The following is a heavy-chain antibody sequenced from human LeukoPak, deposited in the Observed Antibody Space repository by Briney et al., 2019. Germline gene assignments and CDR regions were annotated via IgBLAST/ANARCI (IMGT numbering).Heavy chain of an antibody. Sequence: SETLSLTCAVSGGSILTTNWWSWVRQPPGKGLEWIGEVQLSGASNYNPSLKSRVSMSIDNSKNQLSLKLTSVTAADTAIYYCARESGAFCPFGFWGQGTLVTVSS. CDR1: GGSILTTNW. CDR2: VQLSGAS. D-gene: IGHD1-26*01. CDR3: ARESGAFCPFGF. V-gene: IGHV4-4*02. J-gene: IGHJ4*02.